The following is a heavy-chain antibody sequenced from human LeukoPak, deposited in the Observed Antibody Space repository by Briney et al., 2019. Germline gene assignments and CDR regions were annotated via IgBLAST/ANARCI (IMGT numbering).Heavy chain of an antibody. CDR1: GGTFSSCA. V-gene: IGHV1-69*13. CDR2: IIPIFGSA. D-gene: IGHD3-9*01. Sequence: GASVKVSRKASGGTFSSCAISWVRQAPGQGLEWMGGIIPIFGSANYAQKFQGRVTITADESTSTAYMELSSLRSEDTAVYYCARARTYYDILTGYVPGRDAFDIWGQGTMVTVSS. CDR3: ARARTYYDILTGYVPGRDAFDI. J-gene: IGHJ3*02.